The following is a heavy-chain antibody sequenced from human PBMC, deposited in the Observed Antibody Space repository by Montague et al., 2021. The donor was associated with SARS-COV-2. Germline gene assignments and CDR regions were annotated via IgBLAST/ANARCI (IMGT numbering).Heavy chain of an antibody. V-gene: IGHV2-5*01. J-gene: IGHJ4*02. CDR1: GFSLNTSGVG. CDR3: AHDDVGNRGFEF. D-gene: IGHD1-26*01. CDR2: IYWNDYK. Sequence: VKPTQTLTLTCTFSGFSLNTSGVGVTWVRQPPGKALEWLAFIYWNDYKHYSPSVKSRITITKDTSKNQEVLIMTNMDPVDTGTYYCAHDDVGNRGFEFWGQGTLVTVSS.